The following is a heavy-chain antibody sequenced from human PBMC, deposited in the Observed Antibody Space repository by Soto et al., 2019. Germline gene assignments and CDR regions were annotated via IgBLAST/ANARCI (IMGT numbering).Heavy chain of an antibody. Sequence: QVQLVESGGGVVKPGRSLRLSCAASGFTFSSYAMHWVRQAPGKGLEWVAVISYDGINKYYADSVKGRFTISRDNSNNPLYLQMNSLRSEDTAVYYCARGCSGGSCPVDYWGQGTLVTVSS. CDR1: GFTFSSYA. J-gene: IGHJ4*02. V-gene: IGHV3-30-3*01. CDR2: ISYDGINK. CDR3: ARGCSGGSCPVDY. D-gene: IGHD2-15*01.